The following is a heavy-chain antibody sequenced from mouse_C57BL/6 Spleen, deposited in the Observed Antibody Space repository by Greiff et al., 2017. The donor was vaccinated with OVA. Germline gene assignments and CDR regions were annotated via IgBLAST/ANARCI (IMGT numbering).Heavy chain of an antibody. CDR2: IDPSDSET. Sequence: QVQLQQPGAELVRPGSSVKLSCKASGYTFTSYWMHWVKQRPIQGLEWIGNIDPSDSETHYNQKFKDKATLTVDKSSSAAYMQLSSLTSEDSAVYYCARSGGSSYWYFDVWGTGTTVTVSS. D-gene: IGHD1-1*01. V-gene: IGHV1-52*01. CDR3: ARSGGSSYWYFDV. CDR1: GYTFTSYW. J-gene: IGHJ1*03.